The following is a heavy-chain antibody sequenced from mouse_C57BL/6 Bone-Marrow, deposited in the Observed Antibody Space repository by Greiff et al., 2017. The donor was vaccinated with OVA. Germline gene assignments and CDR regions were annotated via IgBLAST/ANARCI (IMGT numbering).Heavy chain of an antibody. CDR1: GYTFTSYW. J-gene: IGHJ4*01. V-gene: IGHV1-59*01. CDR2: IDPSDSYT. CDR3: ARLPGYYAMDY. Sequence: VQLQQPGAELVRPGTSVKLSCKASGYTFTSYWMHWVKQRPGQGLGWIGVIDPSDSYTNYNQKFKGKATVTVDTSASTAYMQLSSLTSEDSAVYYCARLPGYYAMDYWGQGTSVTVSS.